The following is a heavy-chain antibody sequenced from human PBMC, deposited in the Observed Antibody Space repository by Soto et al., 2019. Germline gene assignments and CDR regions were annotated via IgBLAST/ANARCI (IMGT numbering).Heavy chain of an antibody. V-gene: IGHV4-4*07. J-gene: IGHJ3*02. CDR3: VRGDVFDI. CDR1: GGSIRGYF. D-gene: IGHD3-16*01. Sequence: QLQLQESGPGLVKPSETLSLICTVTGGSIRGYFWSWVRQPAGKGLEWIGRIYSAGSTNYNTSRKSRVTMSVDTSPNQLSLKLTSVTAADTAMYYFVRGDVFDIWGRGTLVTVSS. CDR2: IYSAGST.